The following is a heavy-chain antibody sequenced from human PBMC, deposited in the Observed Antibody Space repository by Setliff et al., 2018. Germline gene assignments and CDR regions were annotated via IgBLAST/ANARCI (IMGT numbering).Heavy chain of an antibody. CDR2: IIPLLGIP. V-gene: IGHV1-69*10. D-gene: IGHD2-2*01. CDR3: ARVRYRGDRAQKGGPRHAFDV. J-gene: IGHJ3*01. CDR1: GDTFSSHV. Sequence: SVKVSCKASGDTFSSHVITWVRQAPGQGFEWMGGIIPLLGIPNYAQKFQGRVTINADKSTNTVYMEVSSLRSEDTAVYYCARVRYRGDRAQKGGPRHAFDVWGQGTMGT.